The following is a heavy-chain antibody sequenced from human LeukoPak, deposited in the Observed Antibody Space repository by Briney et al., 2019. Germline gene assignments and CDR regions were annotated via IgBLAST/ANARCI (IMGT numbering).Heavy chain of an antibody. J-gene: IGHJ4*02. CDR2: ISPDSDYI. Sequence: GGSLRLSCAASGFAFSSYSMNWVRQAPGKGLEWVSSISPDSDYIYYADSLKGRFTVSRDNAKNSLDLQMNSLRAEDTAVYFCVRDGGRTLQRHFFFDYWGQGTLITVSS. D-gene: IGHD2-15*01. CDR1: GFAFSSYS. CDR3: VRDGGRTLQRHFFFDY. V-gene: IGHV3-21*01.